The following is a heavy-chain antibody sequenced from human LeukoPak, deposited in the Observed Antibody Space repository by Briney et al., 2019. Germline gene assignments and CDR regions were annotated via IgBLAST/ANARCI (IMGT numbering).Heavy chain of an antibody. D-gene: IGHD2-15*01. CDR3: ARGADGVSSNSRGWFDP. Sequence: GGSLRLSCATSGFTFSSYEMNWVRQAPGKGLEWVSYISSSGSTIYYADSVKGRFTISRDNAKNSLYLQMNSLRAEDTAVYSCARGADGVSSNSRGWFDPWGQGTLVTVSS. J-gene: IGHJ5*02. CDR2: ISSSGSTI. V-gene: IGHV3-48*03. CDR1: GFTFSSYE.